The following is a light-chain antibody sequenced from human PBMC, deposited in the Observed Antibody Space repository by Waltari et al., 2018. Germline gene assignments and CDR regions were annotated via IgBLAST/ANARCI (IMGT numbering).Light chain of an antibody. CDR3: SSYTSSSTWV. Sequence: QSALTQPPSVSGSPGPSVTISCTGTSSDVGRYNRVTWYQQPPDTAPKLIIYEVSDRPSGVPDRFSGSKSANTAFLTISGLQAEDEADYFCSSYTSSSTWVFGTGTKVTVL. CDR2: EVS. J-gene: IGLJ1*01. V-gene: IGLV2-18*02. CDR1: SSDVGRYNR.